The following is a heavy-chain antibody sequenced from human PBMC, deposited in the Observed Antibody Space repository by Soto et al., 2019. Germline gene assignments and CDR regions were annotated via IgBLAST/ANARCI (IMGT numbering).Heavy chain of an antibody. J-gene: IGHJ4*01. D-gene: IGHD3-16*01. CDR1: GFAFSNYG. V-gene: IGHV3-30*18. CDR2: ISNDGRTD. CDR3: ANEGCLLGTRSSFAFDL. Sequence: QVQLVESGGGVVQPGRSLRLSCAGSGFAFSNYGIHWVRQAPGKGLEWVAVISNDGRTDYYADFVKGRFSISRDNSKNTLYLQRNSLRTEDSAVYYCANEGCLLGTRSSFAFDLWGRGALVAVSS.